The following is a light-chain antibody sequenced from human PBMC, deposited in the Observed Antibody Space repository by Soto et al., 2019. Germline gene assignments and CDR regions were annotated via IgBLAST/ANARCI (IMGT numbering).Light chain of an antibody. J-gene: IGKJ1*01. CDR2: DAS. CDR3: QQYDDWPET. V-gene: IGKV3-11*01. CDR1: QSVSSY. Sequence: EIVLTQSPATLSLSPGERATLSCRASQSVSSYLAWYQQKPGQAPRLLIYDASNRATGIPARFSGSGSGTGFTLTISRLEPEDFAVYYCQQYDDWPETFGQGTMVDI.